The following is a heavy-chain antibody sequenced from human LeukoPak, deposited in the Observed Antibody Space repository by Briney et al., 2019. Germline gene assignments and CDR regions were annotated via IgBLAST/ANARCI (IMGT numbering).Heavy chain of an antibody. J-gene: IGHJ5*02. CDR2: ISGYNGNT. Sequence: ASVKVSCKASSYSFNRYGISWVRQAPGQGLEWMGWISGYNGNTNYAQKFLGRVSMTTDTSTSTAYMELRSLRSDDTAAYYCARESWNYRGVDWFDPWGQGTLVTVSS. CDR1: SYSFNRYG. CDR3: ARESWNYRGVDWFDP. V-gene: IGHV1-18*01. D-gene: IGHD1-7*01.